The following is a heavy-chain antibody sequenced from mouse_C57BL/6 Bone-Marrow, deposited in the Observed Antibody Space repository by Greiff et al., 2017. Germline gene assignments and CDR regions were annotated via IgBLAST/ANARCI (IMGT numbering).Heavy chain of an antibody. D-gene: IGHD2-5*01. CDR1: GYTFTSYW. CDR3: ARGESNPLDY. Sequence: QVQLQQPGAELVRPGSSVKLSCKASGYTFTSYWMHWVKQRPIQGLEWIGNIDPSDSETHYNQKFKDKATLTVDKSSSTAYMQLSSLTSEDSAVYYFARGESNPLDYWGQGTLVTVSA. J-gene: IGHJ3*01. V-gene: IGHV1-52*01. CDR2: IDPSDSET.